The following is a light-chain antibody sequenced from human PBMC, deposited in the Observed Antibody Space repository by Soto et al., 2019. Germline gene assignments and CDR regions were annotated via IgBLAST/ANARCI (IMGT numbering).Light chain of an antibody. J-gene: IGKJ2*01. CDR3: HQYNSWPPGT. V-gene: IGKV3-15*01. Sequence: EIVLTQSPATLSLSPGERATLSCRASQSVSSNLAWYQHQPGQAPRVLIYGASTRATGFPARFSGSGSGTEFTLTISSLQSEDFALYYCHQYNSWPPGTFGQGTKVDIK. CDR1: QSVSSN. CDR2: GAS.